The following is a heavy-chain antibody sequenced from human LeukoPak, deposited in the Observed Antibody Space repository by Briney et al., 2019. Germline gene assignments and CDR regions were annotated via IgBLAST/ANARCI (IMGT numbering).Heavy chain of an antibody. CDR1: GYTFTGYY. J-gene: IGHJ6*02. Sequence: GASVKVSCKASGYTFTGYYMHWVRQAPGQGPERMGWINPNSGGTNYAQKFQGRVTMTRDTSISTAYMELSRLRSDDTAVYYCAREAGDYYYGMDVWGQGTTVTVSS. D-gene: IGHD6-25*01. CDR2: INPNSGGT. V-gene: IGHV1-2*02. CDR3: AREAGDYYYGMDV.